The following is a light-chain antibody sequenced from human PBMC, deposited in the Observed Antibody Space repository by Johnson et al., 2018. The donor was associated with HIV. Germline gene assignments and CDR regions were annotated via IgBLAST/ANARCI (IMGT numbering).Light chain of an antibody. CDR2: DNN. V-gene: IGLV1-51*01. Sequence: QSVLTQPPSVSAAPGQKVTISCSGASSNIDNDYVSWYQQIPGTAPKLLIYDNNKRPSGIPDRFSGSKSGTSATLDITGLQTGDEAEYYCGTWDGSLSLYVFGTGTKVTVL. CDR3: GTWDGSLSLYV. CDR1: SSNIDNDY. J-gene: IGLJ1*01.